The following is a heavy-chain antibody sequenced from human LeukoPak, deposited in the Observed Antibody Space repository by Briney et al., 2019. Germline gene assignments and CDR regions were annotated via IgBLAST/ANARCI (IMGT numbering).Heavy chain of an antibody. CDR3: AREETGFSASFDY. V-gene: IGHV1-18*01. D-gene: IGHD3-10*01. CDR1: GYTFASYG. CDR2: ISAYNGDT. Sequence: ASVKVSCKASGYTFASYGITWLRQAPGQGLEWMGWISAYNGDTTYAEKFQGRVTITADESTSTAYMELSSLRSEDTAVYYCAREETGFSASFDYWGQGTLVTVSS. J-gene: IGHJ4*02.